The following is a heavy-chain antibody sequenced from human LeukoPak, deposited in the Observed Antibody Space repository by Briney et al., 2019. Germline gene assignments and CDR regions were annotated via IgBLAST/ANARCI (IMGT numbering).Heavy chain of an antibody. Sequence: SGTLSLTCAVSGASISSSNWWSWVRQPPGRGLEWIGEIYHSGSTNYNPSLKSRVTISVDKSKNQFSLKLSSVTAADMAVYYCARRLRYCSGGSCPGNWFDPWGQGTLVTVSS. J-gene: IGHJ5*02. CDR2: IYHSGST. CDR1: GASISSSNW. V-gene: IGHV4-4*02. CDR3: ARRLRYCSGGSCPGNWFDP. D-gene: IGHD2-15*01.